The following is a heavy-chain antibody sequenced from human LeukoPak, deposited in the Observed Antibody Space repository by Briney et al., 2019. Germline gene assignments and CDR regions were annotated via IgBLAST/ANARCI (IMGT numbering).Heavy chain of an antibody. CDR1: GFTFSSYA. CDR3: AKGYGAKGGAFDI. CDR2: ISGSGGST. Sequence: GRSLRLSCAASGFTFSSYAMSWVRQAPGKGLEWVSAISGSGGSTYYADSVRGRFTISRDNSKNTLYLQMNSLRAEDTAVYYCAKGYGAKGGAFDIWGQGTMVTVSS. V-gene: IGHV3-23*01. D-gene: IGHD4-17*01. J-gene: IGHJ3*02.